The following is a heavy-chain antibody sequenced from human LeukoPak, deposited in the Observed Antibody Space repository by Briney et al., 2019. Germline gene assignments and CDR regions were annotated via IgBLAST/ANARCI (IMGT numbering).Heavy chain of an antibody. CDR3: ARQRTNGGNSDEAFDY. J-gene: IGHJ4*02. CDR2: IYYSGST. Sequence: SETLSLTCTVSGGSISSSSYYWGWIRQPPGKGLEWIGSIYYSGSTYYNPSLKSRVTISVDTSKNQFSLKLSSVTAADTAVYYCARQRTNGGNSDEAFDYWGQGTLVTVSS. CDR1: GGSISSSSYY. V-gene: IGHV4-39*01. D-gene: IGHD4-23*01.